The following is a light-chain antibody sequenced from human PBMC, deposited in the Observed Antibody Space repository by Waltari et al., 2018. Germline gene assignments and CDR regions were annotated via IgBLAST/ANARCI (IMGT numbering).Light chain of an antibody. J-gene: IGLJ2*01. CDR1: QLGSNY. Sequence: SFELTQSPSVSVSLGQTATITCAGDQLGSNYVSWYKQKPGQSPVLVVYQDNRRPSWIPERFSGSNSGSTATLIISGTQAMDEADYYCQAWDSTTAVFGGGTKLTVL. CDR3: QAWDSTTAV. CDR2: QDN. V-gene: IGLV3-1*01.